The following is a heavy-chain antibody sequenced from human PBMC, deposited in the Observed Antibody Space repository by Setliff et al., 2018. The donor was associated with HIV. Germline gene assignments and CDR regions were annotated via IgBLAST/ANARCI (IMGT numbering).Heavy chain of an antibody. Sequence: GSLRLSCAASGFIFSSYAMHWVRQAPGKGLEWVAVKSYDGNNKYYADSVKGRFTISRDNSKNTLFLQMNSLRPEDTAVYYCATLSSNWHLDYWGQGTLVTVSS. CDR3: ATLSSNWHLDY. CDR1: GFIFSSYA. CDR2: KSYDGNNK. J-gene: IGHJ4*02. V-gene: IGHV3-30*01. D-gene: IGHD6-13*01.